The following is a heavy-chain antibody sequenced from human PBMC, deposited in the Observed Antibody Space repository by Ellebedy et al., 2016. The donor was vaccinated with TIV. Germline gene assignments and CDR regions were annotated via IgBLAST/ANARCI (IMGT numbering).Heavy chain of an antibody. CDR3: AKMNWDDPKGY. CDR2: ISGTGDT. Sequence: GESLKISCAASGFTFSRHPISWVRQAPGKGLEWVSAISGTGDTSYSDSVKGRFTISRDNSKNTLYLQMNSLRAEDTAVYYCAKMNWDDPKGYWGPGTLVTVSS. V-gene: IGHV3-23*01. D-gene: IGHD1-1*01. J-gene: IGHJ4*02. CDR1: GFTFSRHP.